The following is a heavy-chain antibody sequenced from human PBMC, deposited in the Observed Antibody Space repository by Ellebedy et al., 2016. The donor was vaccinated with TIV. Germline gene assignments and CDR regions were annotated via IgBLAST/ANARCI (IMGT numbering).Heavy chain of an antibody. V-gene: IGHV3-23*01. J-gene: IGHJ4*02. Sequence: PGGSLRLSCAASGLTFSRHAMSWVRQAPGKGLEWLSSISNSGYTTYYADSLEGRFTISRDNAKNSLYLQMNSLRAEDTAVYYCARDLGGAAAGPLYWGQGTLVTVSS. CDR2: ISNSGYTT. CDR1: GLTFSRHA. CDR3: ARDLGGAAAGPLY. D-gene: IGHD6-13*01.